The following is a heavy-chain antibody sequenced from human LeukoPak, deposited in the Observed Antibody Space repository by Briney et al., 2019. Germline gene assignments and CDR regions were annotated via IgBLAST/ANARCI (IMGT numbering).Heavy chain of an antibody. CDR1: GYSFTSYW. Sequence: GXSLKXSXKGSGYSFTSYWIGWVRQMPGKGLEWMGIIYPGDSDTRYSPSFQGQVTISADKSISTAYLQWSSLEASDTAMYYCARRDGYKVYYWGQGTLVTVSS. CDR3: ARRDGYKVYY. J-gene: IGHJ4*02. V-gene: IGHV5-51*01. D-gene: IGHD5-24*01. CDR2: IYPGDSDT.